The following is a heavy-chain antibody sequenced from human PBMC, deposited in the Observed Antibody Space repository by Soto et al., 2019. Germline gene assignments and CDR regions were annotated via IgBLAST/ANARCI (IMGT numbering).Heavy chain of an antibody. CDR1: GFTFSSYW. Sequence: EVQLVESGGGLVQPGGSPRLSCAASGFTFSSYWMSWVRQAPGMGLEWVANIKQDGSEKYYVDSVKGRFTISRDNAKNSLYRQMNRLRAEDTAVYYCARDETYYYCSGPVGGQGTLRTVSS. V-gene: IGHV3-7*01. D-gene: IGHD3-10*01. CDR2: IKQDGSEK. CDR3: ARDETYYYCSGPV. J-gene: IGHJ4*02.